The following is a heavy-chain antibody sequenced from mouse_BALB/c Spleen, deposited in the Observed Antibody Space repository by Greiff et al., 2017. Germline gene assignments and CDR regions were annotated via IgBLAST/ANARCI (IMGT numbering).Heavy chain of an antibody. Sequence: EVKLQESGAELVRSGASVKLSCTASGFNIKDYYMHWVKQRPGQGLEWIGGIDPENGDTEYAPKFQGKATMAADTSTNTAYLQLSSLTSEDAAVYYCNGYYAMDYWGQGTSVTVTS. CDR1: GFNIKDYY. V-gene: IGHV14-4*02. J-gene: IGHJ4*01. CDR3: NGYYAMDY. CDR2: IDPENGDT.